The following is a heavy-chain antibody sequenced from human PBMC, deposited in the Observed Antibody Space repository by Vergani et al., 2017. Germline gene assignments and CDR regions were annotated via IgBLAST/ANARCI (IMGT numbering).Heavy chain of an antibody. D-gene: IGHD2-21*01. CDR2: INPIDSKI. CDR1: ESSFISNE. CDR3: TRHVPCGDGACLHFDH. Sequence: EVMLVQSGAEVKTPGASLKISCKYSESSFISNEIAWVRQMSGKGLQWMGNINPIDSKIAYSPSFQGQAIMSLDKSITTAYLQWRSLKASDTAIYYCTRHVPCGDGACLHFDHWGQGTQVTVSS. J-gene: IGHJ4*02. V-gene: IGHV5-51*01.